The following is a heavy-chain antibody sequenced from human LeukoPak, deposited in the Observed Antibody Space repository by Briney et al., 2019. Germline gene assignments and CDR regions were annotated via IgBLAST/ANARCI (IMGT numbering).Heavy chain of an antibody. CDR3: AKDFPASCRGDCYFVY. Sequence: PGGSLRLSCAASGFTFSTYGMHWVRQAPGKGLEWVAVISYDGSNKYYADSVKGRFTISRDNSRNTLYLQMSSLRAEDTAVYYCAKDFPASCRGDCYFVYWGQGTLVTVSP. CDR2: ISYDGSNK. V-gene: IGHV3-30*18. CDR1: GFTFSTYG. D-gene: IGHD2-21*02. J-gene: IGHJ4*02.